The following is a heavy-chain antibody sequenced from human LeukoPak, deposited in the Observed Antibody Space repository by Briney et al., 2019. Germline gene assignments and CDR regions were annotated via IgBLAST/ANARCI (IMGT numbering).Heavy chain of an antibody. CDR1: GFTFSNYG. D-gene: IGHD2-21*01. CDR2: IPYDGSNK. CDR3: AKGICGGDWYPDGGY. J-gene: IGHJ4*02. Sequence: GGSLRLSCAASGFTFSNYGMHWVRQVPGKGLEWVAFIPYDGSNKYYADSLKGRFTISRDNSKNTLYLTMNSLRAEETATYQCAKGICGGDWYPDGGYWGQGTLVTVSS. V-gene: IGHV3-30*02.